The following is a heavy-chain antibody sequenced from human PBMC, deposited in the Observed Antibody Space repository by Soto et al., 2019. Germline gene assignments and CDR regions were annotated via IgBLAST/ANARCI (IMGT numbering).Heavy chain of an antibody. CDR1: GFTFSSYG. V-gene: IGHV3-33*01. CDR2: IWYDGSNK. Sequence: QVQMVESGGGVVQPGRSLRLSCAASGFTFSSYGMHWVRQAPGKGLEWVAVIWYDGSNKYYADSVKGRFTISRDNSKNTLYLQMNSLRAEDTAVYYCATSGSPFDYWGQGTLDPVSS. D-gene: IGHD1-26*01. J-gene: IGHJ4*02. CDR3: ATSGSPFDY.